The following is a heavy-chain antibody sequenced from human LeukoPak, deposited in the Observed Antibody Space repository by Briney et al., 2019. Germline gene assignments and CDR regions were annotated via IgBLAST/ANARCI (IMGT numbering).Heavy chain of an antibody. Sequence: GGSLRLSCAASGFTFDDYAMHWVRQAPGKGLEWVSGISWNSGSIGYADSVKGRFTISRDNAKNSLYLQMNSPRAEDMALYYCAKDTGITIEGDAFDIWGQGTMVTVSS. CDR2: ISWNSGSI. CDR3: AKDTGITIEGDAFDI. CDR1: GFTFDDYA. J-gene: IGHJ3*02. D-gene: IGHD3-3*01. V-gene: IGHV3-9*03.